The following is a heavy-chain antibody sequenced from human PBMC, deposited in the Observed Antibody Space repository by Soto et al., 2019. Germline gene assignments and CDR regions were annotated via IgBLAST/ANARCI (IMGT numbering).Heavy chain of an antibody. J-gene: IGHJ4*02. V-gene: IGHV1-8*01. D-gene: IGHD6-6*01. Sequence: QVQLVQSGAEVKKPGASVKVSCKASGYTFTSYDINWVRQATGQGLEWMGWMNPNSGNTGYAQMFQGRVTMTRNNYIRTAYTELSSLRSEDTTVYYWASRLGDSSWSIEGYWGQGTLVTVSS. CDR3: ASRLGDSSWSIEGY. CDR1: GYTFTSYD. CDR2: MNPNSGNT.